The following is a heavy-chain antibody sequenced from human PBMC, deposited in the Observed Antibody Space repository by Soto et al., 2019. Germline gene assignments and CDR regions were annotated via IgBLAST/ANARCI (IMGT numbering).Heavy chain of an antibody. CDR1: GFTFSSYG. CDR3: ATDNEKLVQYDGMDV. CDR2: ISYAGSNK. V-gene: IGHV3-30*03. J-gene: IGHJ6*02. D-gene: IGHD1-1*01. Sequence: QVQLVESGGGVVQPGRSLRLSCAASGFTFSSYGMHGVRQAPGKGLEWVAVISYAGSNKYSADSVKGRFTIARDNSKIPLYLQMNSLRAEDTAVYSCATDNEKLVQYDGMDVWGQGTKVTVSS.